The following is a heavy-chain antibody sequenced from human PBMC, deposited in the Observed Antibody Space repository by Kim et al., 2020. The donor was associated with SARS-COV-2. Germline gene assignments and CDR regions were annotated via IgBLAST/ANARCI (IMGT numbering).Heavy chain of an antibody. Sequence: GGSLRLSCAASGFTLNSYAMHWIRQAPGKGLEWVAVISYDGNKEYYVDSVKGRFTISRDNSKNTLSLRMDSLRVEDSAVYYCERDLAGWGHDAFDVWGQG. J-gene: IGHJ3*01. V-gene: IGHV3-30*04. D-gene: IGHD6-19*01. CDR2: ISYDGNKE. CDR1: GFTLNSYA. CDR3: ERDLAGWGHDAFDV.